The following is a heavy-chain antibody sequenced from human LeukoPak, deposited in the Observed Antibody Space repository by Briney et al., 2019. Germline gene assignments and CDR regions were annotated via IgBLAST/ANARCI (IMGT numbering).Heavy chain of an antibody. V-gene: IGHV4-34*01. Sequence: PSETLSLTCAVYGGSFSGYYWSWIRQPPGKGLEWIGEINHSGSTNYNPSLKSRVTISVDTSKNQFSLKLSSVTAADTAVYYCARHYYGSGSYSDYWGQGTLVTVSS. CDR2: INHSGST. J-gene: IGHJ4*02. D-gene: IGHD3-10*01. CDR1: GGSFSGYY. CDR3: ARHYYGSGSYSDY.